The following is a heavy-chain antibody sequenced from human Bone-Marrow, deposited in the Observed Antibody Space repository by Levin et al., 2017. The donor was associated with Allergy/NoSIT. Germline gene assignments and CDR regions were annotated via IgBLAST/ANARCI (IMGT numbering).Heavy chain of an antibody. D-gene: IGHD6-19*01. Sequence: ASVKVSCKASGYTFTNFAVSWVRQAPGQGLEWMGWNSASIGTTNYAQNLQGRVTMTTDTSTSTAYMDLTRLRSDDTAIYYCARVHSSGWDAWGQGTLVTVSS. CDR2: NSASIGTT. CDR3: ARVHSSGWDA. J-gene: IGHJ4*02. V-gene: IGHV1-18*01. CDR1: GYTFTNFA.